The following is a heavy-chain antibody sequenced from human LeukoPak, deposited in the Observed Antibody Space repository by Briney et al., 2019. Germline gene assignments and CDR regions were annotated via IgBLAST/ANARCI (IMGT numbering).Heavy chain of an antibody. D-gene: IGHD3-9*01. J-gene: IGHJ4*02. CDR2: IYYSGST. Sequence: SETLSLTCTVSGGSISSSSYYWGWIRQPPGKGLEWIGSIYYSGSTYYNPSLKSRVTISVDTSKNQFSLKLSSVTAADTAVYYCASHDYDILTGYRFDYWGQGTLVTVSS. CDR3: ASHDYDILTGYRFDY. V-gene: IGHV4-39*01. CDR1: GGSISSSSYY.